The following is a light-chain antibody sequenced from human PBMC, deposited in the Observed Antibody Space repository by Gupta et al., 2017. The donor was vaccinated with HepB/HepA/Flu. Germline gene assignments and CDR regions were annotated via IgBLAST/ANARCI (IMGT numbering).Light chain of an antibody. J-gene: IGLJ2*01. CDR2: DVS. V-gene: IGLV2-14*03. Sequence: QSALTQPASVSGSPGQSITISCTGTSSDVGGYNYVSWYQQHPGKAPKLMIYDVSNRPSGVSSRFSGSKSGNTASLTIXGXQAEDEXDYYCSSYTSSSTLGLFGGGTKLTVL. CDR3: SSYTSSSTLGL. CDR1: SSDVGGYNY.